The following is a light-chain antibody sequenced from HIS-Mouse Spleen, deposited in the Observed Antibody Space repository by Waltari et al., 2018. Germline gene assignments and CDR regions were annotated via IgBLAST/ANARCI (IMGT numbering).Light chain of an antibody. CDR2: EDS. CDR3: YSTDSSGNHRV. Sequence: SYELTQPPSVSLSPGQTARITRPGDALPKNYASWYQQKSGQAPVLVIYEDSKRPSGIPERFSGSSSGTMATLTISGAQVEDEADYYCYSTDSSGNHRVFGGGTKLTVL. CDR1: ALPKNY. V-gene: IGLV3-10*01. J-gene: IGLJ2*01.